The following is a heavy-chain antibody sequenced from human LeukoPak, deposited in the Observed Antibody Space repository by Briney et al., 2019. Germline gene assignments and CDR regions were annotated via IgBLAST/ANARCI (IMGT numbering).Heavy chain of an antibody. CDR2: INHSGST. Sequence: TSETLSLTCAVYGGSFSGYYWSWIRQPPGKGLEWIGEINHSGSTNYNPSLKSRVTISVDTSKNQFSLKLSSVTAADTAVYYCAVPDQNSGSYHFDYWGQGTLVTVSS. D-gene: IGHD1-26*01. CDR3: AVPDQNSGSYHFDY. V-gene: IGHV4-34*01. CDR1: GGSFSGYY. J-gene: IGHJ4*02.